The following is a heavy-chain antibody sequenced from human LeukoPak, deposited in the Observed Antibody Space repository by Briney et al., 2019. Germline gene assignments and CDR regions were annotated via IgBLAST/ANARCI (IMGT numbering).Heavy chain of an antibody. Sequence: GGSLRLSCAASGFTFSSYGMHWVRQAPGKGLEWVAVISYDGSNKYYADSVKGRFTISRDNSRNTVYLQMNSLSAEDTAVYCGAKGHTVMDVWGQGTTVTVS. CDR2: ISYDGSNK. J-gene: IGHJ6*02. CDR1: GFTFSSYG. CDR3: AKGHTVMDV. V-gene: IGHV3-30*18.